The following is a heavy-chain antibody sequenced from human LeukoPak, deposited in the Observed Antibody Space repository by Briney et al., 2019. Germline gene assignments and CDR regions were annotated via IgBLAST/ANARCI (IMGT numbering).Heavy chain of an antibody. J-gene: IGHJ4*02. CDR3: ARDRWLQCFDY. CDR1: GFTFSSYA. Sequence: GGSLRPSCAASGFTFSSYAMHWVRQAPGKGLEWVAVISYDGSNKYYADSVKGRFTISRDNSKNTLYLQMNSLRAEDTAVYYCARDRWLQCFDYWGQGTLVTVSS. D-gene: IGHD5-24*01. V-gene: IGHV3-30-3*01. CDR2: ISYDGSNK.